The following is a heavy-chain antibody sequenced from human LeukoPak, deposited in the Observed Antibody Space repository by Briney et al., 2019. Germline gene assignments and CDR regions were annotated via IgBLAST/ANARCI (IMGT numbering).Heavy chain of an antibody. CDR2: ISYDGSNK. Sequence: GGSLRLSCAASGFTFSNYAMHWVRQAPGKGRGWVAVISYDGSNKYYADSVKGRFTISRDNSKNTLYLQMNSLRAEDTAVYYCARAENWNYYYYYMDVWGKGTTVTVSS. D-gene: IGHD1-1*01. CDR3: ARAENWNYYYYYMDV. CDR1: GFTFSNYA. V-gene: IGHV3-30*04. J-gene: IGHJ6*03.